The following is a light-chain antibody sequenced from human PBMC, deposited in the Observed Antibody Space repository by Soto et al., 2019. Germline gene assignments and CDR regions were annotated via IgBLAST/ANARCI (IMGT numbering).Light chain of an antibody. J-gene: IGLJ2*01. CDR3: AAWDDSLNVV. CDR1: SSNIGSNF. CDR2: RNN. Sequence: QSVLTQPPSASGTPGQRVTMSCSGSSSNIGSNFVYWYQHLPGTAPKLLMYRNNQRPSGVPDRFSGSKSGTSASLAISGLRSEDEADYYFAAWDDSLNVVFGGGTKLTVL. V-gene: IGLV1-47*01.